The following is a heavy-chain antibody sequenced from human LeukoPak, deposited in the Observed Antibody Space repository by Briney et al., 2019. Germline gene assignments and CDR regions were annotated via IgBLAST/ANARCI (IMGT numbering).Heavy chain of an antibody. D-gene: IGHD4-17*01. CDR1: GYTFTSYG. J-gene: IGHJ4*02. CDR2: INPNSGGT. Sequence: ASVKVSCKASGYTFTSYGISWVRQAPGQGLEWMGWINPNSGGTNYAQKFQGRVTMTRDTSISTAYMELNRLRSDDTAVYYCARGDYGDYPIDYWGQGTLVTVSS. CDR3: ARGDYGDYPIDY. V-gene: IGHV1-2*02.